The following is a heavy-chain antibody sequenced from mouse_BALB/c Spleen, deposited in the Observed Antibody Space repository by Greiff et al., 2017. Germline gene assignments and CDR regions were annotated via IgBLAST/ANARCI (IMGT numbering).Heavy chain of an antibody. CDR3: APMITTDGWYFDV. J-gene: IGHJ1*01. CDR2: ISYSGST. V-gene: IGHV3-2*02. Sequence: EVKLMESGPGLVKPSQSLSLTCTVTGYSITSDYAWNWIRQFPGNKLEWMGYISYSGSTSYNPSLKSRISITRDTSKNQFFLQLNSVTTEDTATYYCAPMITTDGWYFDVWGAGTTVTVSS. D-gene: IGHD2-4*01. CDR1: GYSITSDYA.